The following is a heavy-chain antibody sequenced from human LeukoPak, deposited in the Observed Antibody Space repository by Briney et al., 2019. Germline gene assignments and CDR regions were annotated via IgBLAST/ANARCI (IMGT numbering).Heavy chain of an antibody. D-gene: IGHD4-17*01. CDR3: LTPPDSGDQRAPY. V-gene: IGHV3-30*02. Sequence: GGSLRLSCVASKFTFGNYGMHWVRQTPGKGLEWVAFIRYDGNKKDYADSVKGRFTISRDNSKNTLYVQMSSLRTEDTAMYYCLTPPDSGDQRAPYWGQGTLVTVSS. J-gene: IGHJ4*02. CDR2: IRYDGNKK. CDR1: KFTFGNYG.